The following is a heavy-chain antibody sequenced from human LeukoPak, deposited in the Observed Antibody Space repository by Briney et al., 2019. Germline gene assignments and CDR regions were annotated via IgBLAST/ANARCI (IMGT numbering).Heavy chain of an antibody. Sequence: SVKVSCKASGGTFSSYAISWVRQAPGQGLEWMGGIIPIFGTANYAQKFQGRVTITADESTSTAYMELSSLKSEDTAVYYCARVYDSSGYYYDAFDVWGQGTMVTVSS. J-gene: IGHJ3*01. CDR2: IIPIFGTA. CDR3: ARVYDSSGYYYDAFDV. CDR1: GGTFSSYA. V-gene: IGHV1-69*13. D-gene: IGHD3-22*01.